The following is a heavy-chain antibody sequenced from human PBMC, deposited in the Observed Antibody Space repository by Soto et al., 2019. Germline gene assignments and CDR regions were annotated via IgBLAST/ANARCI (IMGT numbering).Heavy chain of an antibody. V-gene: IGHV3-15*01. CDR3: TTAGLGYSNGYLDY. D-gene: IGHD5-18*01. CDR1: GVTFRQAW. Sequence: GGALRVACSASGVTFRQAWMSWVRQAPGKGLEWVGRNKSKTDGGTTDYAAPVKGRFTISRDDSKNTLYLQMNSLKTDDTAVYYCTTAGLGYSNGYLDYWGQGALVPVSS. CDR2: NKSKTDGGTT. J-gene: IGHJ4*02.